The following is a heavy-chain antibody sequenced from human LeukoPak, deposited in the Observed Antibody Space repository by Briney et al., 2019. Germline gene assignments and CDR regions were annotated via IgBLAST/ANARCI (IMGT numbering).Heavy chain of an antibody. D-gene: IGHD3-16*01. J-gene: IGHJ4*02. Sequence: PGGSLRLSCAASGFTFSSYVMHWVRQAPGKRLEGVAVIWYDGSNKYYADSVKGRFTISRDNSKNTLYLQMNSPRAEDTAVYYCAMGFPIRLVLIDYWGQGTLVTVSS. CDR3: AMGFPIRLVLIDY. V-gene: IGHV3-33*01. CDR2: IWYDGSNK. CDR1: GFTFSSYV.